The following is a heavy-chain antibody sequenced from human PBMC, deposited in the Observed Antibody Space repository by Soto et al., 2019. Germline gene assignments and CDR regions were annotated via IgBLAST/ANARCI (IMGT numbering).Heavy chain of an antibody. CDR1: GFTFSSYG. CDR3: AKDPKQYYYYYGMDV. Sequence: QVQLVESGGGVVQPGRSLRLSCAASGFTFSSYGMHWVRQAPGKGLEWVAVISYDGSNKYYADSVKGRFTISRDNSKNTLYLQMNSLRAEDTAAYYCAKDPKQYYYYYGMDVWGQGTTVTVSS. CDR2: ISYDGSNK. J-gene: IGHJ6*02. V-gene: IGHV3-30*18.